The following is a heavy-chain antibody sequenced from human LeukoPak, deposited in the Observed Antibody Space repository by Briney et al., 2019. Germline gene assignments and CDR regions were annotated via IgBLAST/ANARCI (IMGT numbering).Heavy chain of an antibody. CDR1: GGTFSSYA. V-gene: IGHV1-2*02. J-gene: IGHJ4*02. CDR2: INPNSGGT. Sequence: ASVKVSCKASGGTFSSYAISWVRQAPGQGLEWMGWINPNSGGTNYAQKFQGRVTMTRDTSISTAYMELSRLRSDDTAVYYCARGPYCGGDCYSDYWGQGTLVTVSS. D-gene: IGHD2-21*01. CDR3: ARGPYCGGDCYSDY.